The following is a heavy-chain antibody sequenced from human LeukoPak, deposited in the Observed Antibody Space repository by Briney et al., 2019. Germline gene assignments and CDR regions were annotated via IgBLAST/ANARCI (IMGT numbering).Heavy chain of an antibody. Sequence: GGSLRLSCAASGFTFSSYSMNWVRQAPGKGLEWVSSISSSSSYIYYADSVKGRFTISRDNAKNSLYLQMNSLRADDTAVYYCARTNCSSTSCMNFDYWGQGTLVTVSS. CDR2: ISSSSSYI. J-gene: IGHJ4*02. CDR3: ARTNCSSTSCMNFDY. V-gene: IGHV3-21*01. D-gene: IGHD2-2*01. CDR1: GFTFSSYS.